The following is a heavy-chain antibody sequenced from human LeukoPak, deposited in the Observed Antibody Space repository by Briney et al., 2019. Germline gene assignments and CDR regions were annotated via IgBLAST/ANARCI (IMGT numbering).Heavy chain of an antibody. CDR3: ARCVAVAGYAFDI. CDR1: GFSLSNYI. D-gene: IGHD6-19*01. J-gene: IGHJ3*02. CDR2: INHSGST. Sequence: GSLRLSCVASGFSLSNYIMSWVRQAPGKGLEWIGEINHSGSTNYNPSLKSRVTISVDTSKNQFSLKLSSVTAADTAVYYCARCVAVAGYAFDIWGQGTMVTVSS. V-gene: IGHV4-34*01.